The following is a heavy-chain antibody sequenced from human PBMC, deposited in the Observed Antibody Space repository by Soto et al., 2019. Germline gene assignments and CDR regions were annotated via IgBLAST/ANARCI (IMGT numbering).Heavy chain of an antibody. CDR2: ISYDGSNK. Sequence: GGSLRLSCAASGFTFSSYAMHWVRQAPGKGLEWVAVISYDGSNKYYADSVKGRFTISRDNSKNTLYLQMNSLRAEDTAVYYCARGITIFGVVNIYYYYGMDVWGQGTTVTVSS. CDR3: ARGITIFGVVNIYYYYGMDV. V-gene: IGHV3-30-3*01. CDR1: GFTFSSYA. J-gene: IGHJ6*02. D-gene: IGHD3-3*01.